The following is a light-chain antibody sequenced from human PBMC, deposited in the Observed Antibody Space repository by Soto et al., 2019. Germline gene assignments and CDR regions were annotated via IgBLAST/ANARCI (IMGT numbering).Light chain of an antibody. CDR3: TSYVGSNFCV. V-gene: IGLV2-8*01. CDR1: SSDVGANKY. CDR2: EVS. Sequence: QSVLTQPPSACGSPGQSVTISCTGTSSDVGANKYVSWYQQYPGKAPKLMIYEVSKRPSRVPDRFYGSKSCNTASLTVSGVSGEDEADYNCTSYVGSNFCVFGGGTKLT. J-gene: IGLJ3*02.